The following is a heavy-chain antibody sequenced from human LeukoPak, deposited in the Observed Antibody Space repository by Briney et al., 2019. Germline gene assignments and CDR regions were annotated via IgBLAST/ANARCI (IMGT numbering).Heavy chain of an antibody. CDR1: GFTFSSYA. CDR2: ISYDGSNK. V-gene: IGHV3-30*04. Sequence: PGGSLRLSCAASGFTFSSYAMHWVRQAPGKGLEWVAVISYDGSNKYYADSVKGRFTISRDNSKNTLYLQMNSLRAEDTAVYYCAREDDILTGYSLDYWGQGTLVTVSS. CDR3: AREDDILTGYSLDY. J-gene: IGHJ4*02. D-gene: IGHD3-9*01.